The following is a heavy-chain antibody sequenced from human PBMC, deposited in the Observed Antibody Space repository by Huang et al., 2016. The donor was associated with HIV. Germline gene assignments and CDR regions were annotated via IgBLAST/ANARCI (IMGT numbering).Heavy chain of an antibody. CDR1: GFSFSSYG. CDR3: ARGSPPPFSTD. D-gene: IGHD3-3*01. J-gene: IGHJ4*02. Sequence: VQLVESGGGVVKPGGSRRLSCGASGFSFSSYGMNWVRQAPGKGLELVSSITSSSTYKYYADSVKGRFNISRDNAKNSLYLQMNSLRAEDTAVYYCARGSPPPFSTDWGQGTLVTVSS. V-gene: IGHV3-21*01. CDR2: ITSSSTYK.